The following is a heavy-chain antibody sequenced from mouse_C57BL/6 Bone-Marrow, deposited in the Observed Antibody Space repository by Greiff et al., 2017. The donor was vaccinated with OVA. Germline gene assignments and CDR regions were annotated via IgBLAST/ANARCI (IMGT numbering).Heavy chain of an antibody. CDR3: ARHWTTLSLGAMDY. V-gene: IGHV5-12*01. CDR2: ISNGGGST. D-gene: IGHD1-1*01. Sequence: EVMLVESGGGLVQPGGSLKLSCAASGFTFSDYYMYWVRQTPEKRLEWVAYISNGGGSTYYPDTVKGRFTISRDNAKNTLYLQMSRLKSEDTAMYYCARHWTTLSLGAMDYWGQGTSVTVSS. CDR1: GFTFSDYY. J-gene: IGHJ4*01.